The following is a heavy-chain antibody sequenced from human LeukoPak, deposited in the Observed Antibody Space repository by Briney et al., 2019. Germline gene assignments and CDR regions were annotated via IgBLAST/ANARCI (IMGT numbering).Heavy chain of an antibody. CDR2: INHSGST. V-gene: IGHV4-34*01. Sequence: PSETLSLTRAVYGGSFSGYYWSWIRQPPGKGLEWIGEINHSGSTNYNPSLKSRVTISVDTSKNQFSLKLSSVTAADTAVYYCARGRVYQDTAMVTVGGAGVRRFDYWGQGTLVTVSS. D-gene: IGHD5-18*01. CDR3: ARGRVYQDTAMVTVGGAGVRRFDY. CDR1: GGSFSGYY. J-gene: IGHJ4*02.